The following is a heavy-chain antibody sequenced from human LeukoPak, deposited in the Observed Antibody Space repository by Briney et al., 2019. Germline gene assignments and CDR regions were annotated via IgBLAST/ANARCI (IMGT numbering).Heavy chain of an antibody. D-gene: IGHD2-15*01. V-gene: IGHV1-69*04. CDR1: GGTFSSYA. J-gene: IGHJ5*02. CDR2: IIPILGIA. Sequence: SVKVSCKASGGTFSSYAISWVRQAPGHGLEWMGRIIPILGIAHYAQKFQGRVTITADKSTSTAYMELSSLRSEDTAVYYCARSLCSGGSCYWFDPWGQGTLVTVSS. CDR3: ARSLCSGGSCYWFDP.